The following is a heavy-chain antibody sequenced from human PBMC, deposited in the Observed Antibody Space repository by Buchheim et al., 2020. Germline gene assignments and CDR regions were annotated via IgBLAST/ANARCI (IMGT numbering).Heavy chain of an antibody. CDR2: IYDSGST. Sequence: QVQLQESGPGLVKPSETLSLTRTVSGGSINSYYWSWIRQPPGKGLEWIGYIYDSGSTNYNPSLKSRVTISVDTSKNQFSLKLSSVTGADTAVYYGARLRGSGHPAYWGQGTL. V-gene: IGHV4-59*08. CDR3: ARLRGSGHPAY. D-gene: IGHD2-15*01. CDR1: GGSINSYY. J-gene: IGHJ4*02.